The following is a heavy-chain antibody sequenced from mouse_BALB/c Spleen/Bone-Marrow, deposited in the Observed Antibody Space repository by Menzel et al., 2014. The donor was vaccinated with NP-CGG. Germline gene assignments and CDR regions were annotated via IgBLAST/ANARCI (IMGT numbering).Heavy chain of an antibody. D-gene: IGHD1-1*01. CDR3: ARWYYGSGFAY. V-gene: IGHV5-6-5*01. Sequence: EVKLVDSGGGLVKPGGSLKLSCAASGFTFSSYAMSWVRQTPERRLEWVASISSGGSTYYPDSVKGRFTISRDNARNILYLQMSSLRSEDTAMYYCARWYYGSGFAYWGQGTLVTVSA. CDR1: GFTFSSYA. CDR2: ISSGGST. J-gene: IGHJ3*01.